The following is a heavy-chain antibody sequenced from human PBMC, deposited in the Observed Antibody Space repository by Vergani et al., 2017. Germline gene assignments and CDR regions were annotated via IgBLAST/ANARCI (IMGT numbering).Heavy chain of an antibody. D-gene: IGHD3-10*01. CDR3: ARGIVGGSGTLNWFEP. CDR2: IYYSGST. Sequence: QLQLQESGPGLVKPSETLSLTCTVSGGSISSSSYYWGWIRQPPGKGLEWIGYIYYSGSTYYNPSLKSRVTISVDTSKNQFSLKLSSVTAADTAVYYCARGIVGGSGTLNWFEPWGQGTLVTVSS. J-gene: IGHJ5*02. V-gene: IGHV4-39*07. CDR1: GGSISSSSYY.